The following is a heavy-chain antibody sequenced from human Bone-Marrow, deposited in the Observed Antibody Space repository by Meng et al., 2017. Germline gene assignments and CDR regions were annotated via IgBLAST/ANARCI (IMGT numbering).Heavy chain of an antibody. Sequence: QVQLVQSGAEVKKPGASVKVSCKASGYTFTGYYMHWVRQAPGQGLEWMGWISAYNGNTKYSQKFQGRVTITRDTSASTAYMELSSLRSEDTAVYYCARDAAVAGFDYWGQGTLVTVSS. V-gene: IGHV1-3*01. D-gene: IGHD6-19*01. CDR1: GYTFTGYY. CDR3: ARDAAVAGFDY. J-gene: IGHJ4*02. CDR2: ISAYNGNT.